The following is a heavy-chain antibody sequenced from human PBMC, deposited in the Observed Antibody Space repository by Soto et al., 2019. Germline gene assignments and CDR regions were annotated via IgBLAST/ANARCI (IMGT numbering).Heavy chain of an antibody. CDR2: INGGNGKT. J-gene: IGHJ4*02. V-gene: IGHV1-3*01. Sequence: GASVKVSCKASGDTFTRFAFHWVRQAPGQRPEWMGWINGGNGKTKYPEKFQGRVTITRDTSASTAYMELSSLLSEDTAMYYCARDETDWGQGTLVTVSS. CDR3: ARDETD. CDR1: GDTFTRFA.